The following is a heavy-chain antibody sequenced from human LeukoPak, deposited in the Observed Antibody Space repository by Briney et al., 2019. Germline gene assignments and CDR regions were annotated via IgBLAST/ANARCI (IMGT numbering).Heavy chain of an antibody. Sequence: GASVKVSCKASGYTFTGYYMHWVRQAPGQGLEWMGWINPNSGGTNYAQKFQGRVTTTRDTSISTAYMELSRLRSDDTAVYYCARVQVSSPRNYFDYWGQGTLVTVSS. CDR2: INPNSGGT. D-gene: IGHD6-13*01. CDR1: GYTFTGYY. J-gene: IGHJ4*02. V-gene: IGHV1-2*02. CDR3: ARVQVSSPRNYFDY.